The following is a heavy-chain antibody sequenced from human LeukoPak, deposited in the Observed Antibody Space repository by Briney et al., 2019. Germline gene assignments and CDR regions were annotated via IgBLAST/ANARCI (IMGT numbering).Heavy chain of an antibody. CDR2: ISGSGGRK. Sequence: PGGSLRLFCAASGFTFSSYSMSWVRQAPGKGLEGVSDISGSGGRKYYADSVEGRFTISRDNTINTLHLQMNRLRADDTAIYYCAKEPYYYYDTTGYRYFDYWGQGTLVTVSS. J-gene: IGHJ4*02. V-gene: IGHV3-23*01. D-gene: IGHD3-22*01. CDR1: GFTFSSYS. CDR3: AKEPYYYYDTTGYRYFDY.